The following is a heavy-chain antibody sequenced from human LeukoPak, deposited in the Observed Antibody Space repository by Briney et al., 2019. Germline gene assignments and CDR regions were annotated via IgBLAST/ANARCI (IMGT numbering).Heavy chain of an antibody. CDR2: ISGSGGST. CDR3: AKGDPAAAVSTHGWFDP. Sequence: PGGSLRLSCAASGFTFSSYAMSWVRQAPGKGLEWVSAISGSGGSTYYADSVKGRFTISRDNSKNTLYLQMNSLRRQGTAVYYLAKGDPAAAVSTHGWFDPCGQGSLVSVCS. V-gene: IGHV3-23*01. D-gene: IGHD6-25*01. J-gene: IGHJ5*02. CDR1: GFTFSSYA.